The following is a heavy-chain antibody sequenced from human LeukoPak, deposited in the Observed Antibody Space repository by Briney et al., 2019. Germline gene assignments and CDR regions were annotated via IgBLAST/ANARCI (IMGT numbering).Heavy chain of an antibody. CDR3: ARDRLTSGSYFFDY. D-gene: IGHD1-26*01. Sequence: GGSLRLSCAASAFTFSDYSMNWVRQAPGKGLEWISCISGRSSTIYYADSVRGRFTISRDNAKNSMYLQMNSLRAEDTAVYYCARDRLTSGSYFFDYWGQGTLVTVSS. CDR2: ISGRSSTI. J-gene: IGHJ4*02. CDR1: AFTFSDYS. V-gene: IGHV3-48*01.